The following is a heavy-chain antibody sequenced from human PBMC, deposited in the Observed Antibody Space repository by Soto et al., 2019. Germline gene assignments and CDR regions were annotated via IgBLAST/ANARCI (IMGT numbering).Heavy chain of an antibody. CDR3: ASDPLGNDGAFDY. Sequence: EVQLVESGGDLVQPGGSLRLSCAASGFSVTDSHMNWVRQAPGKGLEWVSVIHMSDATHYGGSVKGRFTISRDNSKNTLYLQMNSLTVEDTAVYYCASDPLGNDGAFDYWGQGTLVTVSS. CDR2: IHMSDAT. D-gene: IGHD1-1*01. CDR1: GFSVTDSH. J-gene: IGHJ4*02. V-gene: IGHV3-66*01.